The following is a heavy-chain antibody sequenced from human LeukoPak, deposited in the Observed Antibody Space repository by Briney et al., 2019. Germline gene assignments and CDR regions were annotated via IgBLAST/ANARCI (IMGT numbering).Heavy chain of an antibody. Sequence: PGRSLRLSCAASGFTFSSYGMHWVRQAPGKGLEWVSAISGSGGSTYYADSVKGRFTISRDNSKNTLYLQMNSLRAEDTAVYYCAKGLATGGSYYFDYWGQGTLVTVSS. D-gene: IGHD3-10*01. CDR2: ISGSGGST. CDR1: GFTFSSYG. J-gene: IGHJ4*02. CDR3: AKGLATGGSYYFDY. V-gene: IGHV3-23*01.